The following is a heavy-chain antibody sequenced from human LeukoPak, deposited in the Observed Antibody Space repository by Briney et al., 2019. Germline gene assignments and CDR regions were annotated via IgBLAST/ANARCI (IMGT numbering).Heavy chain of an antibody. D-gene: IGHD1-26*01. Sequence: PGGSLRLSCAASGFTFNDYGMHWVRQAPGKGLEWVAVIWYDGSNKYYADSVKGRFTISRDNSKNTLYLQMNSLRAEDTAVYYCARYSGSYYDDAFDIWGQGTMVTVSS. CDR3: ARYSGSYYDDAFDI. CDR2: IWYDGSNK. V-gene: IGHV3-33*08. J-gene: IGHJ3*02. CDR1: GFTFNDYG.